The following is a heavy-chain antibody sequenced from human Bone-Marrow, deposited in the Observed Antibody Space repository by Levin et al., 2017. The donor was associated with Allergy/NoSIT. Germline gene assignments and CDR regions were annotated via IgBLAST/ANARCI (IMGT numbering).Heavy chain of an antibody. Sequence: SETLSLTCTVSGGSISSGTYYWSWIRQPAGKGLEWIGRIYTSGSTNYNPSLKSRVTISADTSKNQVSLKLTSVTAADTAVYYCARESYDYVWGAYLRAFDIWGQGTMVTVSS. V-gene: IGHV4-61*02. CDR3: ARESYDYVWGAYLRAFDI. D-gene: IGHD3-16*02. J-gene: IGHJ3*02. CDR1: GGSISSGTYY. CDR2: IYTSGST.